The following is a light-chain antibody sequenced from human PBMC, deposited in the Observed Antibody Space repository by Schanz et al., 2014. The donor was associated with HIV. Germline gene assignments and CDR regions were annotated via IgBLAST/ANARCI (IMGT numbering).Light chain of an antibody. CDR2: GAS. CDR1: QSLSSSY. V-gene: IGKV3-20*01. J-gene: IGKJ1*01. Sequence: EIVLTQSPGTLSLSPGDRATLSCRASQSLSSSYLAWYQQKPGQAPRLLIYGASSRATGIPDRFSGSGSGTDFTLTISRLEPEDFAVYYCQQYGSSPLFGQGTKVEIK. CDR3: QQYGSSPL.